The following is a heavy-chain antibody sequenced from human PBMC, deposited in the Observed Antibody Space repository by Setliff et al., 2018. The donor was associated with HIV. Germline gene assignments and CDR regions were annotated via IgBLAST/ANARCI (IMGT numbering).Heavy chain of an antibody. J-gene: IGHJ4*02. V-gene: IGHV1-69*10. CDR2: IIPILGTP. CDR1: GGTLNDYA. Sequence: ASVKVSCKASGGTLNDYAITWVRQAPGQGLEWMGGIIPILGTPKYAQKFQGRVTITEDTSTDTAYMELSSLRSEDTAVYYCATLRSNWYPYWGQGTLVTVSS. CDR3: ATLRSNWYPY. D-gene: IGHD6-13*01.